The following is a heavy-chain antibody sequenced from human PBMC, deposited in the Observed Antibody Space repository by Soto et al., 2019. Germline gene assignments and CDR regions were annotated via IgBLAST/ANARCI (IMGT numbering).Heavy chain of an antibody. J-gene: IGHJ6*02. V-gene: IGHV1-69*06. CDR2: IIPIFGTA. D-gene: IGHD6-19*01. CDR1: GGTFSSYA. CDR3: ARDQSSRWYYYYGMDV. Sequence: SVKVSCKASGGTFSSYAISWVRQAPGQGLEWMGGIIPIFGTANYAQKFQGRVTITADKSTSTAYMELSSLRSEDTAVYYCARDQSSRWYYYYGMDVWGQGTTGTVS.